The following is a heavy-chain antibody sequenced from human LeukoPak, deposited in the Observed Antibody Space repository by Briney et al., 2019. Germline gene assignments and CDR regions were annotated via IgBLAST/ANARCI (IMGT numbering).Heavy chain of an antibody. J-gene: IGHJ2*01. CDR1: GFTLDDYG. CDR2: INWNGGST. CDR3: ARSYYDSSGPSAWYFDL. D-gene: IGHD3-22*01. Sequence: GGSLRLSCAASGFTLDDYGMSWVRQAPGKGLEWVSGINWNGGSTGYADSVKGRFTISRDNAKNSLYLQMNSLRAEDTALYYCARSYYDSSGPSAWYFDLWGRGTLVTVSS. V-gene: IGHV3-20*04.